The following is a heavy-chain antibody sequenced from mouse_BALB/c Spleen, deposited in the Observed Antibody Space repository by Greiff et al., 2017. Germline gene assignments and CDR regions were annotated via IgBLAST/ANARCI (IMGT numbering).Heavy chain of an antibody. Sequence: QVQLKQSGPGLVAPSQSLSITCTVSGFSLTSYGVHWVRQPPGKGLEWLGVIWAGGSTNYNSALMSRLSISKDNPKSQVFLKMNSLQTDDTAMYYCARERERESILFAYWGQGTLVTVSA. J-gene: IGHJ3*01. CDR3: ARERERESILFAY. CDR2: IWAGGST. CDR1: GFSLTSYG. V-gene: IGHV2-9*02.